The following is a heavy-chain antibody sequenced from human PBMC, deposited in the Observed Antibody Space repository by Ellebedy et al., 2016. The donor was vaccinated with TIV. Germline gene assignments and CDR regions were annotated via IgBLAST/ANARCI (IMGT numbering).Heavy chain of an antibody. CDR2: INPGNGNT. V-gene: IGHV1-3*01. J-gene: IGHJ4*02. Sequence: AASVKVSCKAPGDTFTRYVMHWVRQAPGQRLQWMGWINPGNGNTKYSQKFQGRVTITRDTSANTAYMELSSLRSDDTAEYYCARGHFGDYVPGDYWGQGTLVTVSS. CDR1: GDTFTRYV. CDR3: ARGHFGDYVPGDY. D-gene: IGHD4-17*01.